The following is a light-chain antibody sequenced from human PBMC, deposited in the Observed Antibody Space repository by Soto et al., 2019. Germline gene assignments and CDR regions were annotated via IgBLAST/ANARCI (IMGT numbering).Light chain of an antibody. J-gene: IGLJ2*01. Sequence: QSALTQPASLSGSPGQSITISCTGTSRDIGAYNYVSWYQQHPGKAPKLIIYDVSNRPSGVSDRFSGSKSGNTASLTISGLQAEDEADYYCSSYTGSSTLGVFGGGTKLTVL. CDR3: SSYTGSSTLGV. V-gene: IGLV2-14*01. CDR2: DVS. CDR1: SRDIGAYNY.